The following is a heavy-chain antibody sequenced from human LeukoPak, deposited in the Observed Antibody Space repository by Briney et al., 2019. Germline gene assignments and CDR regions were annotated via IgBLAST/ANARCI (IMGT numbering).Heavy chain of an antibody. D-gene: IGHD1-7*01. CDR1: GFTFSSYA. CDR2: ISGSGGSGGST. J-gene: IGHJ6*02. V-gene: IGHV3-23*01. Sequence: PGGSLRLSCAASGFTFSSYAMSWVRQAPGKGLEWVSLISGSGGSGGSTYYADSVKGRFTISRDNSKSKLYLQMNSLRAEDTVLYYCAKGTPFYAMDVWGQGTTVIVSS. CDR3: AKGTPFYAMDV.